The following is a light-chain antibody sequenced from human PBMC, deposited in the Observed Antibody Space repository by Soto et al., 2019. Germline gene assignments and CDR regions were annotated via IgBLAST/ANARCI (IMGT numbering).Light chain of an antibody. Sequence: EIVLTQSPATLSLSPGERATLSCRASQSVSSYLAWYQQKPGQAPRLLIYDVSNRATGIPARFSGSGSGTDFTITISSREPEDFAVYYCQQRYKWPPLTFGGGTRVEIK. J-gene: IGKJ4*01. CDR3: QQRYKWPPLT. V-gene: IGKV3-11*01. CDR1: QSVSSY. CDR2: DVS.